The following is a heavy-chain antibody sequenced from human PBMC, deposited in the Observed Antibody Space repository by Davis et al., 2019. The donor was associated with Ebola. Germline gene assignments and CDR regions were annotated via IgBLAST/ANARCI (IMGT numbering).Heavy chain of an antibody. D-gene: IGHD1-26*01. CDR2: IRSKTYGGTT. Sequence: GESLKISCTGSGFTFGDYAMTWVRQAPGKGLEWVGFIRSKTYGGTTEYGASVTGRFSISRDDSKSVAHLQIDSLRTEGTAVYYCARDRFYNGAGATDYWGQGTLVTVSS. CDR1: GFTFGDYA. CDR3: ARDRFYNGAGATDY. V-gene: IGHV3-49*04. J-gene: IGHJ4*02.